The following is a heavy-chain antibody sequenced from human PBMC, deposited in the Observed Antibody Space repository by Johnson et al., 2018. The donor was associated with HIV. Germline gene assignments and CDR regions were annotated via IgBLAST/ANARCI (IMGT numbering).Heavy chain of an antibody. J-gene: IGHJ3*02. CDR2: ISYDGSNK. D-gene: IGHD5-12*01. CDR1: GFTFSSYG. Sequence: QEQLVESGGGVVQPGRSLRLSCAASGFTFSSYGMHWVRQAPGKGLEWVAVISYDGSNKYYADSVKGRFTISRDNSKNTLYLQMNSLKTEDTAVYYCTRGARTHQSRLGAFDIWGQGTMVTVSS. V-gene: IGHV3-30*03. CDR3: TRGARTHQSRLGAFDI.